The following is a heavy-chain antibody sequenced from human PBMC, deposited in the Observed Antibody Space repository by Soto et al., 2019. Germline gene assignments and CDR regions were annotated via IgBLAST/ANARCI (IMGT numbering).Heavy chain of an antibody. Sequence: GGSLRLSCAASGFTFSSYAMSWVRQAPGKGLEWVSAISGSGGSTYYADSVKGRFTISRDNSKNTLYLQMNSLRAEDTAVYYCAKDQGSSSWYKPPRFDYWGQGTLVTVSS. CDR2: ISGSGGST. V-gene: IGHV3-23*01. CDR3: AKDQGSSSWYKPPRFDY. D-gene: IGHD6-13*01. J-gene: IGHJ4*02. CDR1: GFTFSSYA.